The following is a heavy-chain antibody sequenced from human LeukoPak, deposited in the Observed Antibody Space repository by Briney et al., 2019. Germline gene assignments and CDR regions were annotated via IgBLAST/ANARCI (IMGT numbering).Heavy chain of an antibody. D-gene: IGHD5-12*01. Sequence: SETLSLTCAVYGGSFSGYYWSWIRQPPGKGLEWIGEINHSGSTNYNPSLKSRVTISVDTSKNQFSLKLSSVTAAGTAVYYCARIGGYDYDWFDPWGQGTLVTVSS. CDR1: GGSFSGYY. CDR3: ARIGGYDYDWFDP. CDR2: INHSGST. V-gene: IGHV4-34*01. J-gene: IGHJ5*02.